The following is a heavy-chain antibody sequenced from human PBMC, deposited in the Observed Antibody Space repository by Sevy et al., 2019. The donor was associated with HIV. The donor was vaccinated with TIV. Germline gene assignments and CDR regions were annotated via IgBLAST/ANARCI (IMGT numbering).Heavy chain of an antibody. CDR1: GFTFSSYV. Sequence: GGSLRLSCAASGFTFSSYVMSWVRQAPGKGLEWVSVISGSTTNTYYADSVKGRFTISRDNSQNLLYLQMNSLRAEDTAVYYCAKDVGSISRLVYYFDNWGQGTLVTVSS. CDR2: ISGSTTNT. J-gene: IGHJ4*02. CDR3: AKDVGSISRLVYYFDN. V-gene: IGHV3-23*01. D-gene: IGHD2-15*01.